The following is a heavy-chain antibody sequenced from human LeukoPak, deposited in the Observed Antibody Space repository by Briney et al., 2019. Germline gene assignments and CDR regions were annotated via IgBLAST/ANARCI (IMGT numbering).Heavy chain of an antibody. V-gene: IGHV3-7*01. D-gene: IGHD3-9*01. CDR3: ARISEYYDILTGIHNWFDP. CDR2: IKQEGREK. J-gene: IGHJ5*02. Sequence: GRSLRLSRAASGLTFSSYWMSWVRQAAGEWREWVTNIKQEGREKYYVDSVKGRFPISRDNAKNSLYLEMNSLRAEDTGVYYCARISEYYDILTGIHNWFDPGGKGTVVTVSS. CDR1: GLTFSSYW.